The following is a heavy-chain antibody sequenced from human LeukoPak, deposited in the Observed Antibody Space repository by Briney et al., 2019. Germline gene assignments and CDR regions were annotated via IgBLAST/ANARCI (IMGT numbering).Heavy chain of an antibody. CDR2: MNPNSGNT. D-gene: IGHD4-17*01. J-gene: IGHJ6*03. Sequence: ASVKVSCKASGYTFTSYGISWVRQATGQGLEWMGWMNPNSGNTGYAQKFQGRVTMTRKTSISTAYMELSSLRSEDTAVYYCARGSAVTPGFCYYYMDVWGKGTTVTISS. V-gene: IGHV1-8*02. CDR3: ARGSAVTPGFCYYYMDV. CDR1: GYTFTSYG.